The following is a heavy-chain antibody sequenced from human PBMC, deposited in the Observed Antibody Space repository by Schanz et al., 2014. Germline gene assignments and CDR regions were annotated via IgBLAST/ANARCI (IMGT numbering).Heavy chain of an antibody. CDR2: IKKDGSEK. CDR3: ARDRGTGIYWEGCDY. CDR1: RFTFSDYW. Sequence: EVQLVESGGGLVQPGGSLRLSCAASRFTFSDYWMSWVRQAPGKGLEWVANIKKDGSEKYYADSVKGRFTISRDNSKNSVYLQMSSLRADDTAVYYCARDRGTGIYWEGCDYWGQGTLVTVSS. D-gene: IGHD1-26*01. V-gene: IGHV3-7*01. J-gene: IGHJ4*02.